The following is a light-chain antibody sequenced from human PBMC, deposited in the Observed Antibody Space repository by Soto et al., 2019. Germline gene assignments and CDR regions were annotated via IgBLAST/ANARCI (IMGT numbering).Light chain of an antibody. CDR3: QSFDTSLRGWV. J-gene: IGLJ3*02. CDR1: NSDVGAYPY. CDR2: EVA. Sequence: QSALTQPASVSGSPGQSITISCTGTNSDVGAYPYVSWYQQHPGNAPKLLIYEVADRPSGVSDRFSGSKSGNTASLTISALQAEDEAVYYCQSFDTSLRGWVFGGGTKLTVL. V-gene: IGLV2-14*03.